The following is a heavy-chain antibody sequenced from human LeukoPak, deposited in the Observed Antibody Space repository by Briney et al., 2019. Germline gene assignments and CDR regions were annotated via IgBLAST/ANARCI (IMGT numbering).Heavy chain of an antibody. CDR1: GGSISSGDYY. CDR2: INHSGST. V-gene: IGHV4-39*07. Sequence: SETLSLICTVSGGSISSGDYYWSWIRQPPGKGLEWIGEINHSGSTNYNPSLKSRVTISVDTSKNQFSLKLSSVTAADTAVYYCARAQAIVGASLWGQGTLVTVSS. J-gene: IGHJ4*02. CDR3: ARAQAIVGASL. D-gene: IGHD1-26*01.